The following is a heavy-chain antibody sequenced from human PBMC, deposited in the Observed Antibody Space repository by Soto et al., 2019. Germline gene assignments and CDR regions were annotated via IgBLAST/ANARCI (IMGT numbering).Heavy chain of an antibody. Sequence: GESLKISCKGSGYSFTNYWIGWVRQLPGKGLEWMGIIYPGDSDTRYSPSFQGQVTISADKSISTAYLQWSSLKASDTAFYYCAFYSYDRGGYYGAFDIWGQGTMVPVSS. V-gene: IGHV5-51*01. CDR1: GYSFTNYW. J-gene: IGHJ3*02. D-gene: IGHD3-22*01. CDR2: IYPGDSDT. CDR3: AFYSYDRGGYYGAFDI.